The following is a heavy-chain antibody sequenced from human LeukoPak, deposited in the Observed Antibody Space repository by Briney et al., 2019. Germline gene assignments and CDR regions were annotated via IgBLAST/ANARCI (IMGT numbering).Heavy chain of an antibody. Sequence: GASVKVSCKAPGYTFTSYGISWVRQAPGQGLEWMGWISAYNGNTNYAQKLQGRVTMTTDTSTSTAYMELRSLRSDDTAVYYCARGDYDFWSGYYTHWGQGTLVTVSS. CDR2: ISAYNGNT. D-gene: IGHD3-3*01. CDR3: ARGDYDFWSGYYTH. V-gene: IGHV1-18*01. J-gene: IGHJ4*02. CDR1: GYTFTSYG.